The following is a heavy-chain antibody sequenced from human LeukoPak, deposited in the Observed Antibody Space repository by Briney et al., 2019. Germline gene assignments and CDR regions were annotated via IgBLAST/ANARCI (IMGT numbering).Heavy chain of an antibody. CDR1: GGSISSYY. J-gene: IGHJ4*02. V-gene: IGHV4-4*07. D-gene: IGHD3-10*01. CDR2: IYSSGDT. CDR3: ARDVGSGGGTFPTYHFYF. Sequence: SETLSLTCTVSGGSISSYYWDWIRQPAGKGLEWIGRIYSSGDTNYNPSLKSRVTMSVDTSKNQFSLRLSSLTAADTAVYYCARDVGSGGGTFPTYHFYFWGQGTLVTVSS.